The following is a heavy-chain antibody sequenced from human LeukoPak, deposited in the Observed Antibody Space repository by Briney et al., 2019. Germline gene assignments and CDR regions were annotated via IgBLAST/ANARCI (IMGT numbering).Heavy chain of an antibody. V-gene: IGHV3-21*04. CDR1: GFTFSDYT. Sequence: GGSLRLSCAASGFTFSDYTMNWVRLAPGKGLEWVSSISGSSNYIYYADSVKGRFTISRGNAKNSLYLQMDSLRVEDTAVYYCARDDDWNYEDYWGQGTLVTVSS. CDR2: ISGSSNYI. J-gene: IGHJ4*02. CDR3: ARDDDWNYEDY. D-gene: IGHD1-7*01.